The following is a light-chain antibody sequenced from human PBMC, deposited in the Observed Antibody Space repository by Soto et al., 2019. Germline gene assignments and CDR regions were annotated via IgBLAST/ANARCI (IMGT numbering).Light chain of an antibody. Sequence: QSALTQPASVSGSPGQSITISCTGTSSDVGSYNLVSWYQQHPGKAPKVMIYEVSERPSRVSNRFSGSKSGNTASLTISGLQAEDEADYYCCSYAGGNTLIFGGGTKLTVL. CDR3: CSYAGGNTLI. CDR1: SSDVGSYNL. CDR2: EVS. V-gene: IGLV2-23*02. J-gene: IGLJ2*01.